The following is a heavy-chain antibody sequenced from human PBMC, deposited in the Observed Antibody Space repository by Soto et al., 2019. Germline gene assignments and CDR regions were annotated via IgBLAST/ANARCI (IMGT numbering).Heavy chain of an antibody. CDR3: ARAGGGSSFDY. CDR2: IWYDGSNK. J-gene: IGHJ4*02. Sequence: AGGSLRLSCAASGFTFSSYVMHWVRQAPGKGLEWVEVIWYDGSNKYYADSVKGRFTISRDNSKNTMYLQMNSLRAEDTAVYYCARAGGGSSFDYWGQGTLVTVSS. D-gene: IGHD3-16*01. CDR1: GFTFSSYV. V-gene: IGHV3-33*01.